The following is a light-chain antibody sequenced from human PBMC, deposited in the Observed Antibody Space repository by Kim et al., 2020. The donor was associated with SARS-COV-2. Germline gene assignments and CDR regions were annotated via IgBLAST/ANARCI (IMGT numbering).Light chain of an antibody. CDR2: LGS. V-gene: IGKV2-28*01. CDR1: QSLLHSIGYNY. CDR3: MQALQTPIT. J-gene: IGKJ5*01. Sequence: DIVMTQSPLSLPVTPGEPASISCRSSQSLLHSIGYNYLDWYLQKPGQSTQLLIYLGSNRASGVPDRFSGCGSGTDFTLKISRVEAEDVGVYYCMQALQTPITFGQGTRLELK.